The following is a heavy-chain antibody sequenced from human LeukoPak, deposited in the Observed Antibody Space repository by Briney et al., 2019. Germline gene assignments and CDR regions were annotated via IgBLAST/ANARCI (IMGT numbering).Heavy chain of an antibody. J-gene: IGHJ3*02. CDR3: ARDNGEDAFDI. CDR1: GGSISSYY. V-gene: IGHV4-59*06. CDR2: IYYSGST. D-gene: IGHD5-24*01. Sequence: TSETLSLTCTVSGGSISSYYWSWIRQHPGKGLEWIGYIYYSGSTYYNPSLKSRVTISVDTSKNQFSLKLSSVTAADTAVYYCARDNGEDAFDIWGQGTMVTVSS.